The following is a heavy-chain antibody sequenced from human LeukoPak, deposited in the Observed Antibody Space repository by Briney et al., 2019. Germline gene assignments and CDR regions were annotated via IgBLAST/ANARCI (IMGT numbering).Heavy chain of an antibody. CDR2: INPSGGST. J-gene: IGHJ4*02. V-gene: IGHV1-46*01. CDR3: ARGTYYDSSGWYYFDY. Sequence: ASVKVSCKASGYTFTSYYMHWVRQAPGQGREGMGIINPSGGSTSYAQKFQGRVTMTRDMSTSTVYMQLSSLRSEDTAVYYCARGTYYDSSGWYYFDYWGQGTLVTVSS. CDR1: GYTFTSYY. D-gene: IGHD3-22*01.